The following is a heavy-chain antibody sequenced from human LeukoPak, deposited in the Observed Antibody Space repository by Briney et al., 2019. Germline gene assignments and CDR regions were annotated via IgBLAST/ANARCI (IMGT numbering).Heavy chain of an antibody. CDR3: ARDPSYASSWYHYMDV. D-gene: IGHD6-13*01. CDR1: EFTFVRYA. V-gene: IGHV3-48*04. Sequence: GGSLRLSCAASEFTFVRYAMNWVRQAPGKGLEWVSYISSSSAKIDYAESVRGRFTISRDNSKNSLYLQMDSLRAEDTAVYYCARDPSYASSWYHYMDVWGKGTTVTVSS. CDR2: ISSSSAKI. J-gene: IGHJ6*03.